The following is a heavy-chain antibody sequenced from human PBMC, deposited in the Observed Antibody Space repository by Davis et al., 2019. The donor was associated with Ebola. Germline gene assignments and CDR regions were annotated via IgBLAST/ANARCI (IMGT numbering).Heavy chain of an antibody. CDR3: AREFYPSGNHFYGMDV. Sequence: PGGSLRLSCAASAFTFSAYGMHWVRQAPGKGLAWLAVIAYVGSKNFYGDSVKGRFTISRDNSRDMVYLQMDSLRAEDTAVYYCAREFYPSGNHFYGMDVWGQGTTVSV. CDR1: AFTFSAYG. J-gene: IGHJ6*02. D-gene: IGHD3-10*01. V-gene: IGHV3-30*03. CDR2: IAYVGSKN.